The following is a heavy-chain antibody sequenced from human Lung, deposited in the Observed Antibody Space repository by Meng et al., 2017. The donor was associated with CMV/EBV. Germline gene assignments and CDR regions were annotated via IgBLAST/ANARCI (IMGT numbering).Heavy chain of an antibody. CDR2: VYSSGST. Sequence: SETXSLXCTVSGVSISNFYWGWIRQPPGGGLEWLGNVYSSGSTNYNPSLKSRVTMSVDTSRSQFSLNLTSVTAADTATYFCARGRGDDLWSGFYYYFDNWXQGAXVTVYS. CDR1: GVSISNFY. V-gene: IGHV4-59*01. D-gene: IGHD3-3*01. J-gene: IGHJ4*02. CDR3: ARGRGDDLWSGFYYYFDN.